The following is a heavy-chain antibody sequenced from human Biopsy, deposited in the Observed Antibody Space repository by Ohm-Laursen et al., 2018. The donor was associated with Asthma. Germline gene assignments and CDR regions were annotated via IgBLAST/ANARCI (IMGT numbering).Heavy chain of an antibody. V-gene: IGHV3-23*01. CDR3: ARQSGQDYGDSSGFDI. CDR1: GFTFSNYA. J-gene: IGHJ3*02. D-gene: IGHD3-22*01. CDR2: ITGSGGFT. Sequence: SLRLSRTASGFTFSNYAMSWVRQAPGKGLEWVSSITGSGGFTYYEDFVKGRFTISRDNSRNRLYLQINRLTVEDSAVYFCARQSGQDYGDSSGFDIWGQGTKVAVSS.